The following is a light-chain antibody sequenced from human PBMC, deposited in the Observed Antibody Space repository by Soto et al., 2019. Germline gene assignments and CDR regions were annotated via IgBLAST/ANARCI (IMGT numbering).Light chain of an antibody. V-gene: IGLV2-14*03. CDR2: NVN. CDR3: CAYAGSGNVV. Sequence: QSALTQPASVSGSPGQSITISCTGTSSDVAAYNYVSWYQHHPDKAPKLIIYNVNNRPSGVSNRFSGSKSGNTASLTISGLQAEDEADYYCCAYAGSGNVVFGGGTKLTVL. CDR1: SSDVAAYNY. J-gene: IGLJ2*01.